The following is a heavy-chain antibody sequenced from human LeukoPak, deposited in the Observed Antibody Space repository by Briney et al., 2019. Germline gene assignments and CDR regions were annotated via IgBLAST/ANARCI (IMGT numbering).Heavy chain of an antibody. CDR2: ISGGGGST. D-gene: IGHD3-10*01. CDR1: GFTFSSYA. Sequence: GGSLRLSCAASGFTFSSYAMSWVRQAPGKGLEWVSAISGGGGSTYYADSVKGRFTISRDNSKNTLYLQMNSLRAEDTAVYYCALTLRSSMVRGGGHDYWGQGTLVTVSS. V-gene: IGHV3-23*01. J-gene: IGHJ4*02. CDR3: ALTLRSSMVRGGGHDY.